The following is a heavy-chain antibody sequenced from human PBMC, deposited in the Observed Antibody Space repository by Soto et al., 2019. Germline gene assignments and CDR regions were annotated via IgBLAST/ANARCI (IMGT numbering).Heavy chain of an antibody. CDR2: ISGSGDST. D-gene: IGHD2-15*01. CDR1: GFNFRYYA. J-gene: IGHJ6*02. CDR3: ANQGYCSGGTCYYYYGTVI. V-gene: IGHV3-23*01. Sequence: GGSLRLSCAASGFNFRYYAMTWVRQAPGKGLEWVSAISGSGDSTFYADSVKGRFTISRDNSKNTLYLQMNSLRGEDTAVYYCANQGYCSGGTCYYYYGTVIWGQGTTVTVSS.